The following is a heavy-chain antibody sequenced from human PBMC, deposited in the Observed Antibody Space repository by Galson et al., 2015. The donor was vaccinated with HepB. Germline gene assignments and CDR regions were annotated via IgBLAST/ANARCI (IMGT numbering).Heavy chain of an antibody. CDR3: ARGYRPDFGSGTYYPNWFDP. V-gene: IGHV3-21*01. J-gene: IGHJ5*02. D-gene: IGHD3-10*01. Sequence: SLRLSCAASGFTFNIYNMNWVRQAPGKGLEWVSSISSGGNYIYYADSLKGRFTISRDNAKNSLLLQLNNLRAEDTAVYYCARGYRPDFGSGTYYPNWFDPWGQGTLVTVSS. CDR1: GFTFNIYN. CDR2: ISSGGNYI.